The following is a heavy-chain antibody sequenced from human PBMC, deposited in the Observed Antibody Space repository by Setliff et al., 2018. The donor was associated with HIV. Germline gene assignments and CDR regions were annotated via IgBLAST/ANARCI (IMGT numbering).Heavy chain of an antibody. CDR1: GGPISTNDYY. CDR3: ARLCIAAAGTRSIPWYFDL. V-gene: IGHV4-39*01. CDR2: VHYGGSI. D-gene: IGHD6-13*01. J-gene: IGHJ2*01. Sequence: SETLSLTCTVSGGPISTNDYYWGFIRQSPGKGLEWIASVHYGGSIFYNPSLKSRVSLSVGTSKRQFFLNLSSATTADTATYYCARLCIAAAGTRSIPWYFDLWGRGTLVTVSS.